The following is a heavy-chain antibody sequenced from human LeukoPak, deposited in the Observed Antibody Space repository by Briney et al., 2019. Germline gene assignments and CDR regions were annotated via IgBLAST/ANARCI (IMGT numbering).Heavy chain of an antibody. V-gene: IGHV1-18*01. D-gene: IGHD1-14*01. CDR1: GYTFTSYG. CDR3: AKQPHPNPKTTLHH. CDR2: ISAYNGNT. Sequence: ASVKVSCKASGYTFTSYGISWVRQAPGQGLEWMGWISAYNGNTNYAQKLQGRVTMTTDTSTSTAYMELRSLKSDDTAVYYCAKQPHPNPKTTLHHRGQGTLVTVSS. J-gene: IGHJ4*01.